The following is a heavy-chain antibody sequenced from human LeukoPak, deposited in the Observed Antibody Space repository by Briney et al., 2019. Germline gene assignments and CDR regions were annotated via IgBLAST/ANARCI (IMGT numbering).Heavy chain of an antibody. J-gene: IGHJ6*02. V-gene: IGHV1-2*02. CDR1: GYTFTGYY. Sequence: ASVKVSCKASGYTFTGYYMHWVRQAPGQGLEWMGWINPNSGGTNYAQKFQGRVTMTRDTSISTAYMELGRLRSDDTAVYYCARDGCSSTSCPSGYYYYYGMDVWGQGTTVTVSS. CDR3: ARDGCSSTSCPSGYYYYYGMDV. CDR2: INPNSGGT. D-gene: IGHD2-2*01.